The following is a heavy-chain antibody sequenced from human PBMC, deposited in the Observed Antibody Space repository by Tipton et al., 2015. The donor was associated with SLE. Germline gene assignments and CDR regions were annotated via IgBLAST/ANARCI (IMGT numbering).Heavy chain of an antibody. D-gene: IGHD3-16*01. CDR2: IHHSGIT. Sequence: TLSLTCNVSGYSIRNGYYWGWIRQAPGKGLEWTGTIHHSGITYYNPSLRSLLTISVDTSENHFSLNLNSVTAADTAVYFCARQRGYYDGTPFPPWNFDLWGRGTQVTVSS. V-gene: IGHV4-38-2*02. CDR3: ARQRGYYDGTPFPPWNFDL. J-gene: IGHJ2*01. CDR1: GYSIRNGYY.